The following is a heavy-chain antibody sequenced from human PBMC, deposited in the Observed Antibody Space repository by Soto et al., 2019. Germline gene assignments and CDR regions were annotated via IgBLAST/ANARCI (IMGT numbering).Heavy chain of an antibody. CDR2: ISGSGGST. Sequence: GGSLRLSCAASGCTFSSYAMSWVRQAPGKGLEWVSAISGSGGSTYYADSVKGRFTISRDNSKNALYLQMNSLRAEDTAVYYCAKSELQTYYYYGMDVWGQGTTVTVS. D-gene: IGHD1-26*01. V-gene: IGHV3-23*01. J-gene: IGHJ6*02. CDR1: GCTFSSYA. CDR3: AKSELQTYYYYGMDV.